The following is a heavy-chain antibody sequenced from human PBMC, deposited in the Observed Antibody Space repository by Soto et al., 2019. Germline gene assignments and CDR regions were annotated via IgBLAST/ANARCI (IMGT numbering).Heavy chain of an antibody. J-gene: IGHJ1*01. CDR2: IWYDGSNK. CDR3: ARDANSSGRHHIDH. D-gene: IGHD6-19*01. Sequence: GGSLRLSCAASGFTFSSYGMHWVRQAPGKGLEWVAVIWYDGSNKYYADSVKGRFTISRDNSKNTLYLQMNSLRAEDTAVHYCARDANSSGRHHIDHWGQGNLVTVSS. CDR1: GFTFSSYG. V-gene: IGHV3-33*01.